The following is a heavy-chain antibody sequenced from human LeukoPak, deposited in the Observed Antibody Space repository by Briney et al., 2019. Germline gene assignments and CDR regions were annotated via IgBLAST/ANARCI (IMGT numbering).Heavy chain of an antibody. Sequence: SETLSLTCTVSGGSISSGDYYWSWIRQPPGKGLEWFGYIYYSGSTYYNPSLKSRVTISVDTSKNQFSLKLSSVTAADTAVYYCARVLAEGAMDLYYFDYWGQGTLVTVSS. J-gene: IGHJ4*02. D-gene: IGHD1-26*01. CDR1: GGSISSGDYY. V-gene: IGHV4-30-4*01. CDR2: IYYSGST. CDR3: ARVLAEGAMDLYYFDY.